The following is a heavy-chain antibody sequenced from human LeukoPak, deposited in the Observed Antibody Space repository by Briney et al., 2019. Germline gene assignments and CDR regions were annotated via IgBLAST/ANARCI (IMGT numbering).Heavy chain of an antibody. J-gene: IGHJ4*02. CDR2: IYTTRSTI. CDR3: ARDPSITWGCFGY. D-gene: IGHD2-8*02. V-gene: IGHV3-48*02. CDR1: AFTFSSYS. Sequence: GWSLTLSCAASAFTFSSYSFNWGRQAPGKWLEWVSYIYTTRSTIYYADSVKGPFTISRENAKESVYLQMNSLRDEDTALYYCARDPSITWGCFGYWGQGALVTVSP.